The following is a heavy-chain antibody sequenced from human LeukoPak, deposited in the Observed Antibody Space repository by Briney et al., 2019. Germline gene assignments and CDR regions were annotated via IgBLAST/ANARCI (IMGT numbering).Heavy chain of an antibody. CDR1: GYSISSGYD. CDR3: ARHGLGQSVVVVPAAAGYNWFDP. J-gene: IGHJ5*02. V-gene: IGHV4-38-2*02. D-gene: IGHD2-2*01. Sequence: SETLSLTCTVSGYSISSGYDWGWIRQPPGKGLEWIGSIYHSGSTYYNPSLKSRVTISVDTSKNQFSLKLSSVTAADTAVYYCARHGLGQSVVVVPAAAGYNWFDPWGQGTLVTVSS. CDR2: IYHSGST.